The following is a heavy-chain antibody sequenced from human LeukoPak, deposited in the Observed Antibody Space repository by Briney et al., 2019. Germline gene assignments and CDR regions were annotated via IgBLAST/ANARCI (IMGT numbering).Heavy chain of an antibody. D-gene: IGHD2-21*02. CDR2: IWYDGSNK. CDR1: GLTFSSYG. CDR3: GRVYCGGNCYSPPLPDY. Sequence: GGSLRLSCAASGLTFSSYGMQWVRQAPGKGLDWVAGIWYDGSNKNYADSVKGRFTISRDNSKNTLFLQMNSLRAEDTAVYYCGRVYCGGNCYSPPLPDYWGQGTLVTVSA. V-gene: IGHV3-33*01. J-gene: IGHJ4*02.